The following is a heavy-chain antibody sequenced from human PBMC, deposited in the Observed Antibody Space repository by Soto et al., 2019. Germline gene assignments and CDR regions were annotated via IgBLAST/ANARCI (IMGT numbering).Heavy chain of an antibody. CDR1: GGSISSGGYY. D-gene: IGHD3-10*01. V-gene: IGHV4-31*03. Sequence: QVQLQESGPGLVKPSQTLSLTCTVSGGSISSGGYYWSWIRQHPGKGLEWIGYIYYSGSTYYNPSLKSRVTISVDTSKNQFSLKLSSVTAADTAVYYCARGGSQYGSGSYYHPYYCGMDVWGQGTTVTVSS. CDR3: ARGGSQYGSGSYYHPYYCGMDV. CDR2: IYYSGST. J-gene: IGHJ6*02.